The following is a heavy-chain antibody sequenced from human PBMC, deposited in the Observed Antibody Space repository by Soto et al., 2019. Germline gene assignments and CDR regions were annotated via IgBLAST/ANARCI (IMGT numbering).Heavy chain of an antibody. CDR3: ARESAEQWPYMKGAFDY. CDR1: GGTFSSYA. CDR2: IIPIFGTA. Sequence: ASVKVSCKASGGTFSSYAISWVRQAPGQGLGWMGGIIPIFGTANYAQKFQGRVTITADESTSTAYMELSNLRSEDTAVYYCARESAEQWPYMKGAFDYWGQGTLVTVSS. V-gene: IGHV1-69*13. D-gene: IGHD6-19*01. J-gene: IGHJ4*02.